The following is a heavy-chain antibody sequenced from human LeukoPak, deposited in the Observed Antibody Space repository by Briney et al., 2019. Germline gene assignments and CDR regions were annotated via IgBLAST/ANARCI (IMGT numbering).Heavy chain of an antibody. CDR3: ARARELLWFGELLGSDAFDI. CDR2: ISSSSSYI. CDR1: GFTFSSYS. D-gene: IGHD3-10*01. V-gene: IGHV3-21*01. Sequence: GGSLRLSCAASGFTFSSYSMNWVRQAPGKGLEWVSSISSSSSYIYYADSVKGRFTISRDNAKNSLYLQMNSLRAEDTAVYYCARARELLWFGELLGSDAFDIWGQGTMVTVSS. J-gene: IGHJ3*02.